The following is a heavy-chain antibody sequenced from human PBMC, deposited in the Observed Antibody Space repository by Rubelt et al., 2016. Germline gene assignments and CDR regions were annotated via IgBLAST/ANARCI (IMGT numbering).Heavy chain of an antibody. D-gene: IGHD2-15*01. CDR3: AKDFCSGGSCDGYFQH. CDR2: IYSGGST. Sequence: GWVSVIYSGGSTYYADSVKGRFTISRDNAKNSLYLQMNSLRAEDTALYYCAKDFCSGGSCDGYFQHWGQGTLVTVSS. J-gene: IGHJ1*01. V-gene: IGHV3-53*05.